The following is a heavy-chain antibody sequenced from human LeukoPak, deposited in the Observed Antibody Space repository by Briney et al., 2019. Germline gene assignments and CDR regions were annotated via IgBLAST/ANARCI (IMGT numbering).Heavy chain of an antibody. V-gene: IGHV3-53*01. J-gene: IGHJ4*02. CDR2: IYSDGST. D-gene: IGHD3-22*01. CDR3: ARDTVPWSPVVTSN. CDR1: GFTVSRNY. Sequence: GGSLRLSCVASGFTVSRNYMSWVRRAPGKGLEWVSTIYSDGSTYYADSVKGRFTITRDNSKNTVYLQMNGLRAEDTAVYYCARDTVPWSPVVTSNWGQGTLVTVSS.